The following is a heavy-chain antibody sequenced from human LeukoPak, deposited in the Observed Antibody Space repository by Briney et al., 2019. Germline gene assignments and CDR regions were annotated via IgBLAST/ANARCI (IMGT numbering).Heavy chain of an antibody. CDR3: ARQGFGELLSGSWFDP. J-gene: IGHJ5*02. CDR2: INHSGST. CDR1: GGSISSYY. D-gene: IGHD3-10*01. Sequence: PSETLSLTCTVSGGSISSYYWSWIRQPPGKGLEWIGEINHSGSTNYNPSLKSRVTISVDTSKNQFSLKLSSVTAADTAVYYCARQGFGELLSGSWFDPWGQGTLVTVSS. V-gene: IGHV4-34*01.